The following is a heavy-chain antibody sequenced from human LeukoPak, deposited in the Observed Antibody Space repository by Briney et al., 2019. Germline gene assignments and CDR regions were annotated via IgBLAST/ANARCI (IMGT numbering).Heavy chain of an antibody. CDR3: AVEDTGRRPGRTVDI. CDR2: INHSGST. J-gene: IGHJ3*02. V-gene: IGHV4-34*01. D-gene: IGHD5-18*01. Sequence: PSETLSLTCSVYGGSFSGYYWSWIHQPPGKVLEWIGEINHSGSTNYNPSLKSRVTISVDTSKNQFSLKLSSVTAADTAVYYCAVEDTGRRPGRTVDIWGQGTMVTVSS. CDR1: GGSFSGYY.